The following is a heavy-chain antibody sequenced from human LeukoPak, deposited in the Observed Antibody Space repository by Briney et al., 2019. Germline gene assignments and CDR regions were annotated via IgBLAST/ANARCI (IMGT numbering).Heavy chain of an antibody. J-gene: IGHJ4*02. CDR3: VRDSGSYRPIDY. CDR2: ISSSGSYI. CDR1: GFTFSNYA. D-gene: IGHD1-26*01. V-gene: IGHV3-21*01. Sequence: PGGSLRLSCAASGFTFSNYAMNWVRQAPGKGLEWVSSISSSGSYIYYRDSVKGRFTISRDNAENSLYLEMNSLRVEDTAIYYCVRDSGSYRPIDYWGQGTLVTVSS.